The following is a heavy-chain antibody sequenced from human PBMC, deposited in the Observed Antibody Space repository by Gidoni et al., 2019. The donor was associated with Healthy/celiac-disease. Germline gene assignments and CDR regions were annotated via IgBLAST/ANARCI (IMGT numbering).Heavy chain of an antibody. Sequence: EVQLVESGGGLIKPGGSLRLSCAASGFTFSSYSMNWVRQAPGKGLEWVSSISSSSSYIYYADSVKGRFTISRDNAKNSLYLQMNSLRAEDTAVYYCARDVGYYDSSGCYDYWGQGTLVTVSS. D-gene: IGHD3-22*01. CDR1: GFTFSSYS. CDR3: ARDVGYYDSSGCYDY. J-gene: IGHJ4*02. CDR2: ISSSSSYI. V-gene: IGHV3-21*01.